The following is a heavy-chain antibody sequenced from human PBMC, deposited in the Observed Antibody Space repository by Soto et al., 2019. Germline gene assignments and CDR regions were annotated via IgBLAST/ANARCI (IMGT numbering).Heavy chain of an antibody. CDR2: IIPILGIA. D-gene: IGHD3-10*01. Sequence: QVQLVQSGAEVKKPGSSVKVSCKASGGTFSSYTISWVRQAPGQGLEWMGRIIPILGIANYAQKFQGRVTITADKSTSTAYMELSSLRSEDTAVYYCASAPAGPQYGSGSYYNPNYYYYMDVWGKGTTVTVSS. V-gene: IGHV1-69*02. CDR3: ASAPAGPQYGSGSYYNPNYYYYMDV. CDR1: GGTFSSYT. J-gene: IGHJ6*03.